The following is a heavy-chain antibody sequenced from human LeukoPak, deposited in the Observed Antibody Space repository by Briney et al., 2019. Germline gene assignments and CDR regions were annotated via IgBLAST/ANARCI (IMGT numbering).Heavy chain of an antibody. Sequence: GASGKVCCKASGYTFTSYDINWVRQATGQGLEWMGWMNPNSGNTGYAQKFQGRVTITRNTSISTAYMELSSLRSEDTAVYYCARVPPPITIFGVADTYNWFDPWGQGTLVTVSS. CDR2: MNPNSGNT. J-gene: IGHJ5*02. CDR1: GYTFTSYD. D-gene: IGHD3-3*01. CDR3: ARVPPPITIFGVADTYNWFDP. V-gene: IGHV1-8*03.